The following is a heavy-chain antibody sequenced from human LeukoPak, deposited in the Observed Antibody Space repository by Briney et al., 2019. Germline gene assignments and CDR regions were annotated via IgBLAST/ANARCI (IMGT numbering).Heavy chain of an antibody. Sequence: GGSLRLSCAASGFAFTTNGMHWVRQAPGKGLEWVAFIWSDGNIKYYADSVKGRFTIFRDNSKNTLYLQMNSLRAEDTAVYYCAKVVVVPAATTKTYYFDFWGQGTLVTVSS. V-gene: IGHV3-30*02. D-gene: IGHD2-2*01. CDR1: GFAFTTNG. CDR2: IWSDGNIK. CDR3: AKVVVVPAATTKTYYFDF. J-gene: IGHJ4*02.